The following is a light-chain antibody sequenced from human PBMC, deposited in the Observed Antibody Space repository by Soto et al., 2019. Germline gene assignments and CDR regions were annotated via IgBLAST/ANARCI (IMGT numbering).Light chain of an antibody. V-gene: IGLV2-8*01. J-gene: IGLJ1*01. Sequence: SVLTQPPSASGSPGRSVTISCTGTSSDVGGYNYVSWYQQHPGKAPKLVIYEVTKRPSGVPDRFSGSKSGNTASLTVSGLQAEDEADYYCSSFTGASTIFGTGTKVTVL. CDR3: SSFTGASTI. CDR2: EVT. CDR1: SSDVGGYNY.